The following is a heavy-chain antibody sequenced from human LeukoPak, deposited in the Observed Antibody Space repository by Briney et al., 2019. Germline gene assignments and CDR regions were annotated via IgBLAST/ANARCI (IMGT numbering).Heavy chain of an antibody. Sequence: PGGSLRLSCAASGFTFSSYGMHWVRQAPGKGLEWVAVISYDGSNKYYADSVKGRFTISRDNSKNTLYLQMNSLRAEDTAVYYCASYIAAAGTIPWGQGTLVTVSS. J-gene: IGHJ5*02. V-gene: IGHV3-30*03. CDR3: ASYIAAAGTIP. D-gene: IGHD6-13*01. CDR1: GFTFSSYG. CDR2: ISYDGSNK.